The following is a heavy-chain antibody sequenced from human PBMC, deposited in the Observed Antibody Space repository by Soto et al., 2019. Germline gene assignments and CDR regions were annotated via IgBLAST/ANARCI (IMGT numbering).Heavy chain of an antibody. CDR2: ISYDGGLQ. D-gene: IGHD5-18*01. V-gene: IGHV3-30*03. CDR3: VSDRGYGHASVPYS. CDR1: GLTFTSYG. J-gene: IGHJ4*02. Sequence: QAHLVESGGGVVQPGRSLRLSCAASGLTFTSYGMHWVRQAPGTRLERVAVISYDGGLQHYADSVKGRFTISRDNSKNMVLLQMNSLRADDTAVYYCVSDRGYGHASVPYSWGQGTLVSVSS.